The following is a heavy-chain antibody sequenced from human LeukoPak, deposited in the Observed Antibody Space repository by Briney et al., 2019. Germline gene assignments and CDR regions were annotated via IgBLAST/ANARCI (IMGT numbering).Heavy chain of an antibody. CDR3: ARVTGSYYDFWSGYYVPYYFDY. J-gene: IGHJ4*02. V-gene: IGHV4-59*01. CDR2: IYYSGST. CDR1: GGSISSYY. D-gene: IGHD3-3*01. Sequence: SETLSLTCTVSGGSISSYYWSWIRQPPGKGLGWIGYIYYSGSTNYNPSLKSRVTISVDTSKNQFSLKLSAVTAADTAVYYCARVTGSYYDFWSGYYVPYYFDYWGQGTLVTVSS.